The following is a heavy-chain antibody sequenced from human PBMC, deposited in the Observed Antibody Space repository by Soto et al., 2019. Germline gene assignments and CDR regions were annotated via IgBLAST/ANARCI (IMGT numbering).Heavy chain of an antibody. CDR1: GFTFSTSW. CDR3: ARAAVAGLNWFDP. Sequence: GGSLRLSCAASGFTFSTSWMHWVRQAPGKGLVWVSRINSDGSSTSYADFVKGRFTISRDNAKNTLSLQTSSLRVEDTAVYYCARAAVAGLNWFDPWGQGTLVTVSS. CDR2: INSDGSST. V-gene: IGHV3-74*01. D-gene: IGHD6-19*01. J-gene: IGHJ5*02.